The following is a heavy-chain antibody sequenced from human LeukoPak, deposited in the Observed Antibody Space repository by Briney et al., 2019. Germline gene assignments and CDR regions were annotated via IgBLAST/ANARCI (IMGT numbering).Heavy chain of an antibody. V-gene: IGHV4-38-2*01. CDR3: ARPIPAAGTGAFDI. CDR2: IYHSGST. J-gene: IGHJ3*02. Sequence: SETLSLTCAVSGYSISSGYYWGWIRQPPGKGLEWIGSIYHSGSTYYNPSLESRVTISVDTSKNQFSLKLSSVTAADTAVYYCARPIPAAGTGAFDIWGQGTMVTVSS. D-gene: IGHD6-13*01. CDR1: GYSISSGYY.